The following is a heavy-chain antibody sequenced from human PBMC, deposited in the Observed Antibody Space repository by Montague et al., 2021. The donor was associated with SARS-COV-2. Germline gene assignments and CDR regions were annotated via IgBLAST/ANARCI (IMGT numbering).Heavy chain of an antibody. J-gene: IGHJ2*01. D-gene: IGHD2-8*01. CDR1: HGSITTIQW. CDR2: ISHGGTT. CDR3: AREKETWSKQIYWYFDL. Sequence: SETLSLTCVVSHGSITTIQWWSWVRQPPGKGLEWIGDISHGGTTKYNPSLKSRVTISVDKSKSEFSLKLISVSAADTAIYFCAREKETWSKQIYWYFDLWGRGTLGKVAS. V-gene: IGHV4-4*02.